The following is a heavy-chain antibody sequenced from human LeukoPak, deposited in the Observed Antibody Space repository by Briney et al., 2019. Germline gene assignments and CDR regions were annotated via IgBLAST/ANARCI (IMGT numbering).Heavy chain of an antibody. V-gene: IGHV1-69*10. CDR2: IIPIFGIA. J-gene: IGHJ6*02. CDR3: ARRVGSSPDYYYGMDV. D-gene: IGHD6-6*01. CDR1: GGTFTIYA. Sequence: GASVRVSFKASGGTFTIYAISWVRQAPGQGLEWMGRIIPIFGIANYAQKFQGRVTITADKSTSTAYMELSSLRSEDTAVYYCARRVGSSPDYYYGMDVWGQGTTVTVSS.